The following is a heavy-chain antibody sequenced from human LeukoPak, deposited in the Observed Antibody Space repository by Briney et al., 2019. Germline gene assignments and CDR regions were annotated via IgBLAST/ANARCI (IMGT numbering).Heavy chain of an antibody. CDR2: IYYSEST. J-gene: IGHJ1*01. CDR3: ASLNIDVPADTEYFQH. Sequence: SETLSLTCTVSGGSISSYYWSWIRQPPGKGLEWIGYIYYSESTNYNPSLKSRVTISVDTSKNQFSLKLSSVTAADTAVYYCASLNIDVPADTEYFQHWGQGTLVTVSS. CDR1: GGSISSYY. D-gene: IGHD2-2*01. V-gene: IGHV4-59*08.